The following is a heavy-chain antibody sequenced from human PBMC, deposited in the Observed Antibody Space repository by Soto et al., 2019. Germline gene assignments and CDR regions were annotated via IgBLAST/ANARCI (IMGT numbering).Heavy chain of an antibody. CDR3: ARDHTPSSSGYYPGY. Sequence: GGSLRLSCAASGFTFSSYGMHWVRQAPGKGLEWVAVIWYDGSNKYYADSVKGRFTISRDNSKNTLYLQMNSLRAEVTAVYYCARDHTPSSSGYYPGYWGQGTLVTVSS. D-gene: IGHD3-22*01. V-gene: IGHV3-33*01. CDR1: GFTFSSYG. CDR2: IWYDGSNK. J-gene: IGHJ4*02.